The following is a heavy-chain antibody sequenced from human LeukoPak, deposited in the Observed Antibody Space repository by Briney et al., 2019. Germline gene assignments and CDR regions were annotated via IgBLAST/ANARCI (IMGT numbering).Heavy chain of an antibody. J-gene: IGHJ4*02. CDR1: GFTFSSYA. V-gene: IGHV3-30-3*01. D-gene: IGHD6-13*01. Sequence: GRSLRLSCAASGFTFSSYAMHWVRQAPGKGLEGVAVISYDGSNKYYADSVKGRFTISRDNSKNTLYLQMNSLRAEDTAVYYCARGHRGAAGSPADYWGQGTLVTVSS. CDR3: ARGHRGAAGSPADY. CDR2: ISYDGSNK.